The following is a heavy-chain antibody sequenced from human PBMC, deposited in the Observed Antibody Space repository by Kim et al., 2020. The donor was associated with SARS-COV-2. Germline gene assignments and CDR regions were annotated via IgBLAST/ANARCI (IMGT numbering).Heavy chain of an antibody. V-gene: IGHV3-33*06. J-gene: IGHJ6*02. CDR2: IWYDGSNK. D-gene: IGHD4-17*01. Sequence: GGSLRLSCAASGFTFSSYGMHWVRQAPGKGLEWVAVIWYDGSNKYYADSVKGRFTISRDNSKNTLYLQMNSLRAEDTAVYYCAKEKALTHGAPGGMDVWGQGTTVTVSS. CDR3: AKEKALTHGAPGGMDV. CDR1: GFTFSSYG.